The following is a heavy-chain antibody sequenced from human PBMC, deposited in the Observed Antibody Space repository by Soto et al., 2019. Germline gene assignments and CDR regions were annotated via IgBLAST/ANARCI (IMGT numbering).Heavy chain of an antibody. D-gene: IGHD6-13*01. Sequence: QTLSLTCVISGDSVSSNSAAWNWIRQSPSRGLEWLGRTYYRSKWFYDYGLSVRGRITINPDTPKNQFSLQLSSVTPEDSAVYYCARGVQASGMGYWGQGILVTVST. CDR2: TYYRSKWFY. CDR3: ARGVQASGMGY. CDR1: GDSVSSNSAA. V-gene: IGHV6-1*01. J-gene: IGHJ4*02.